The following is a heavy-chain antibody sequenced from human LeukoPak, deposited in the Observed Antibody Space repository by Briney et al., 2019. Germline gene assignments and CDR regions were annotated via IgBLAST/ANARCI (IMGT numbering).Heavy chain of an antibody. CDR1: GYTFTGYY. D-gene: IGHD3-9*01. V-gene: IGHV1-2*02. CDR3: VREYMRGDLLTGPDY. J-gene: IGHJ4*02. Sequence: GASVKVSCKASGYTFTGYYIHWVRQSPGHGLEWMGWINPNGGGTNYAQSFQGRVTMTRDTSISTAYMELSRLRSDDTAVYYCVREYMRGDLLTGPDYWGQGTLVTVSS. CDR2: INPNGGGT.